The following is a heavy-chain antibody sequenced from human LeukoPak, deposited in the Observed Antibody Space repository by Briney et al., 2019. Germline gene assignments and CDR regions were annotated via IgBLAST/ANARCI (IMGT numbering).Heavy chain of an antibody. D-gene: IGHD3-22*01. CDR2: ISGSGGST. J-gene: IGHJ6*02. CDR3: AKPYDSSHYYYYGMDV. V-gene: IGHV3-23*01. Sequence: GGSLRLSCAASGFTFSSYAMSWVRQAPGKGLEWVSAISGSGGSTYYADSVKGRFTISRDNSKNTLYLQMNSLRAEDTAVYYCAKPYDSSHYYYYGMDVWGQGTTVTVSS. CDR1: GFTFSSYA.